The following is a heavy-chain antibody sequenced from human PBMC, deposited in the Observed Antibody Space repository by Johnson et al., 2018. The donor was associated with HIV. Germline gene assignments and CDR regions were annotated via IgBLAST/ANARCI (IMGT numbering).Heavy chain of an antibody. V-gene: IGHV3-30*02. J-gene: IGHJ3*02. CDR3: AKDVAFRDDAFDI. Sequence: QVQLVESGGGVVQPGGSLRLSCAASGFTFSSYGMHWVRQAPGKGLERVALIRYDGSNKYYADSVKGRFTISRDNSKNTLYLQMNSLRAEDTAVYYCAKDVAFRDDAFDIWGQGTMVTVSS. CDR1: GFTFSSYG. D-gene: IGHD2-21*01. CDR2: IRYDGSNK.